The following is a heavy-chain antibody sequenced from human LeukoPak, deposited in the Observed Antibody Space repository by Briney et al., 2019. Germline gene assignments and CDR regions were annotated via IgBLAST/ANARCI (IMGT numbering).Heavy chain of an antibody. J-gene: IGHJ4*02. CDR3: ARTSGSYYFDY. Sequence: SETLSLTCTVSGGSISSYYWSWIRQPPGKGLEWIGYIYYSGSTNYNPSLKSRVTISVDTSKNQFSLKLSSVTAADTAVYYCARTSGSYYFDYWGQGTLVTVSS. CDR2: IYYSGST. V-gene: IGHV4-59*08. CDR1: GGSISSYY. D-gene: IGHD1-26*01.